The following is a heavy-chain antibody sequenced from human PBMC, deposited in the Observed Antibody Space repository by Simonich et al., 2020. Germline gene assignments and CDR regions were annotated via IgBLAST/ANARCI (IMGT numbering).Heavy chain of an antibody. CDR1: GGSISSSSYY. CDR3: ARHAGFAFDI. CDR2: IYVSGGT. D-gene: IGHD6-13*01. J-gene: IGHJ3*02. V-gene: IGHV4-39*01. Sequence: QLQLQESGPGLVKPSETLSLTCTVSGGSISSSSYYWGWIRQPPGKGLEWIGSIYVSGGTYSTPSLKSRVPISVDTSKNQFSLKRSSVTAADTAVYYCARHAGFAFDIWGQGTMVTVSS.